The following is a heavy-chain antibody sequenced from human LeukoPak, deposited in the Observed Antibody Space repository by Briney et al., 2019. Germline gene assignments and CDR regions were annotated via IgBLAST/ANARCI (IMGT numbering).Heavy chain of an antibody. D-gene: IGHD5-18*01. V-gene: IGHV1-18*01. Sequence: GASVRVSSKPSVYTVTIYGISWVRQAPGEGRGRMGWISAYNGNTNYAQKLQGRVTITTDTSTSTPYMALRSLRSDDTAVYYCARGTEDTAMVTNYYYYLDVWGKGTTVTVSS. CDR2: ISAYNGNT. CDR3: ARGTEDTAMVTNYYYYLDV. J-gene: IGHJ6*03. CDR1: VYTVTIYG.